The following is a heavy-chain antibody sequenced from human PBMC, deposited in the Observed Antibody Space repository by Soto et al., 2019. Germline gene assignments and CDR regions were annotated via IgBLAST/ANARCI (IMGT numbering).Heavy chain of an antibody. D-gene: IGHD2-8*01. CDR1: GFTFSSYG. CDR3: AREFCTNNCYFFGY. V-gene: IGHV3-33*01. CDR2: IFYDGSKK. Sequence: GGSLRLSCAASGFTFSSYGMHWVRQAPGKGLEWVAVIFYDGSKKYYGDSVEGRFTISRDNSNNTLYLQMNSLRAEDTAVYYCAREFCTNNCYFFGYWGQGTLVTVSS. J-gene: IGHJ4*02.